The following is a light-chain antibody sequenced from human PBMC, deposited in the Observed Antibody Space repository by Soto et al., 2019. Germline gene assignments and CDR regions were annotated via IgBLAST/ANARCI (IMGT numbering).Light chain of an antibody. J-gene: IGKJ1*01. Sequence: AIQMTQSPSSLSASVGDRVTITCRASQGIRNDLGWYQQKPGKAPKLLIYAAVSLQSGVPSRFSGAGSGTDFTLTINSLRPEDFATYYCLQNHNFPWTFGQGTKVEFK. CDR3: LQNHNFPWT. CDR2: AAV. CDR1: QGIRND. V-gene: IGKV1-6*01.